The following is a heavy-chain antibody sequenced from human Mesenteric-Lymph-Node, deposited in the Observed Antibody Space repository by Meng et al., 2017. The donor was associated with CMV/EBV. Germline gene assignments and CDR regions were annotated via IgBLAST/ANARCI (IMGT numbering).Heavy chain of an antibody. CDR1: GFTFSSYS. CDR2: ISSGSPYI. CDR3: ARDRGAAAVDY. D-gene: IGHD6-25*01. J-gene: IGHJ4*02. Sequence: GESLKISCAASGFTFSSYSMNWVRQAPGKGLEWISSISSGSPYIYYTDSVKGRFTISRDNAENSLYLQMDSLRAEDTAVYYCARDRGAAAVDYWGQGTLVTVSS. V-gene: IGHV3-21*01.